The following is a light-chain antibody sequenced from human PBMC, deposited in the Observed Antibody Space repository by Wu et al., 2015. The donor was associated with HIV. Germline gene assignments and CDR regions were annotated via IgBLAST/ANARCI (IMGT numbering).Light chain of an antibody. J-gene: IGKJ3*01. CDR1: QGISNF. CDR2: AAS. V-gene: IGKV1-27*01. CDR3: QQYSNSPQIT. Sequence: DIQMTQSPSSLSASVGDRVTITCRASQGISNFLAWYQQKPGKPPKVLIYAASTLQSGVPSRFSGSGSGTDFTLTISRLEPEDFAVYYCQQYSNSPQITFGPGTKVDIK.